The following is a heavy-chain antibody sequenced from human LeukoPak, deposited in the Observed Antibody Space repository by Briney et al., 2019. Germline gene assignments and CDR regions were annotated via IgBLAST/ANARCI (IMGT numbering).Heavy chain of an antibody. V-gene: IGHV3-30*02. CDR1: GFTFSSYG. CDR2: IRYDGSNK. J-gene: IGHJ4*02. Sequence: SGGSLRLSCAASGFTFSSYGMHWVRQAPGKGLEWVAFIRYDGSNKYYADSVKGRFTISRDNSKNTLYLQMNSLRAEDTAVYYCAKGLYDFWSGYLFDCWGQGTMITVSS. CDR3: AKGLYDFWSGYLFDC. D-gene: IGHD3-3*01.